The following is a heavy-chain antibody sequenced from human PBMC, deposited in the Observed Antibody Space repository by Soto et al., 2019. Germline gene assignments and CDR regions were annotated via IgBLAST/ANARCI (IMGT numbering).Heavy chain of an antibody. V-gene: IGHV1-3*01. CDR2: INAGNGNT. CDR3: ARDLPMIAAAGPDAFDI. CDR1: GYTFTSYA. Sequence: GXSVKGSCKASGYTFTSYAMHWVREAPVQRLEWMGWINAGNGNTKYSQKFQGRVTITRDTSASTAYMELSSLRSEDTAVYYCARDLPMIAAAGPDAFDIWGQGTMVTVSS. J-gene: IGHJ3*02. D-gene: IGHD6-13*01.